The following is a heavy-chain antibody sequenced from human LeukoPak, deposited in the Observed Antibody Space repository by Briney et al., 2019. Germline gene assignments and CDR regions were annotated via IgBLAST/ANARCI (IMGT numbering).Heavy chain of an antibody. Sequence: SETLSLTCTVSGGSISSGSYYWSWIRQPAGKGLEWIGHIYTPGSTNYNPSLKSRVTISVDRSKNQFSLKLSSVTAADTAVYYCARVGPSNRGAFDIWGQGTMVTVSS. D-gene: IGHD4-11*01. CDR2: IYTPGST. CDR3: ARVGPSNRGAFDI. J-gene: IGHJ3*02. V-gene: IGHV4-61*09. CDR1: GGSISSGSYY.